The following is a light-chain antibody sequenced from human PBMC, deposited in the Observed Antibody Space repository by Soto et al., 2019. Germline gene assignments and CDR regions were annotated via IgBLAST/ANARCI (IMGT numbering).Light chain of an antibody. CDR3: QQRRDWLS. J-gene: IGKJ4*01. CDR1: QSVSSY. Sequence: EIVLKQSPATRSLSPGNRATLSCRASQSVSSYLAWYQQKPGQPPRLLIYDASKRATGIPARFSGSGSGTDFTLTISSLEPEDFAVYFCQQRRDWLSFGGGTKVEIK. CDR2: DAS. V-gene: IGKV3-11*01.